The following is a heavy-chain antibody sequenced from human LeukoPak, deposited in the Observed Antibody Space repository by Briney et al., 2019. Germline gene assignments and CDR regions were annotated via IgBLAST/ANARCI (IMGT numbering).Heavy chain of an antibody. Sequence: GGSLRLSCAASGFTFSSYAMSWVRQAPGKGLEWVSAISGSGGSTYYADSVRGRFTISRDNSKNTLYLQMNSLRAEDTAVYYCAKDRAAAGYFDYWGQGTLVTVSS. D-gene: IGHD6-13*01. CDR1: GFTFSSYA. CDR2: ISGSGGST. V-gene: IGHV3-23*01. J-gene: IGHJ4*02. CDR3: AKDRAAAGYFDY.